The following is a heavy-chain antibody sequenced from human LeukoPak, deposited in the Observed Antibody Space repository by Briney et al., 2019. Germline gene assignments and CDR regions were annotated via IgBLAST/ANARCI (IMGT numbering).Heavy chain of an antibody. Sequence: GASVKVSCKTSGYTFTGYYMHWVRQAPGQGPEWMGWINPNSGGTKYAQKFQGRVTMTRDTSSNTAHMDLTGLTSDDTAVYYCARDIGGFGYDYWGQGSLVIVSS. CDR1: GYTFTGYY. V-gene: IGHV1-2*02. CDR2: INPNSGGT. J-gene: IGHJ4*02. CDR3: ARDIGGFGYDY. D-gene: IGHD2-15*01.